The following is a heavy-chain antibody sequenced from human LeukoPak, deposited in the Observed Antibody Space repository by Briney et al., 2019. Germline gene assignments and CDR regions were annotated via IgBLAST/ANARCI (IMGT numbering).Heavy chain of an antibody. Sequence: SETLSLTCAVYGGSFGGYYWSWIRQPPGKGLEWIGEINDSGSSNYIPSLKSRVTISVDRSKNQFSLWLSSVTAADTAMYYCARLLTSEYYFDYWGQGTLVTVSS. D-gene: IGHD1-14*01. CDR2: INDSGSS. V-gene: IGHV4-34*01. CDR1: GGSFGGYY. J-gene: IGHJ4*02. CDR3: ARLLTSEYYFDY.